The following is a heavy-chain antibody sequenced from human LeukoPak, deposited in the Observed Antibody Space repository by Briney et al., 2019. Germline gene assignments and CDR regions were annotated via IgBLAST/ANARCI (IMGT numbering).Heavy chain of an antibody. Sequence: PSETLSLTCTVSGGSISSYYWSWIRQPPGKGPEWIGYIYYSGSTNYNPSLKSRVTISVDTSKNQFSLKLSSVTAADTAVYYCARDSAGRDYWGQGTLVTVSS. CDR3: ARDSAGRDY. CDR1: GGSISSYY. D-gene: IGHD1-26*01. V-gene: IGHV4-59*01. CDR2: IYYSGST. J-gene: IGHJ4*02.